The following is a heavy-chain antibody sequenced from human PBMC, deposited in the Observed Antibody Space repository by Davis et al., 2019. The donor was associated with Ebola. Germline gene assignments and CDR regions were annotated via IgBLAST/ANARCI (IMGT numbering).Heavy chain of an antibody. D-gene: IGHD5-24*01. J-gene: IGHJ4*02. CDR1: GGSISSGDYY. CDR2: IYYSGST. Sequence: PSETLSLTCTVSGGSISSGDYYWSWIRQPPGKGLEWIGYIYYSGSTYYNPSLKSRVTISVDTSKNQFSLKLSSVTAADTAVYYCAREERKKSPYFDYWGQGTLVTVSS. CDR3: AREERKKSPYFDY. V-gene: IGHV4-30-4*01.